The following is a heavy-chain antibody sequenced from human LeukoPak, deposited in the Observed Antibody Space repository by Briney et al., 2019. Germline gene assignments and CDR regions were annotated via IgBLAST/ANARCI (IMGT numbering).Heavy chain of an antibody. Sequence: ASEKVSCKASGYTFASYYMHWVRQAPGQGLEWMGIINPSGGSTSYAQKFQGRVTMTRDTSTSTVYMELSSLRSEDTAVYYCATHAMVRGVTTFDYWGQGTLVTVSS. D-gene: IGHD3-10*01. CDR1: GYTFASYY. CDR3: ATHAMVRGVTTFDY. J-gene: IGHJ4*02. CDR2: INPSGGST. V-gene: IGHV1-46*03.